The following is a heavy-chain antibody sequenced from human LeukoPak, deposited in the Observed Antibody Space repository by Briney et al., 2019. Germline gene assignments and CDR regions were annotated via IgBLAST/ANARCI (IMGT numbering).Heavy chain of an antibody. CDR2: ISAYNGNT. V-gene: IGHV1-18*01. CDR3: ASIAGYSSGWYVLDY. Sequence: ASVKVSCKASGYTFTSYGISWVRQSPGQGLEWMGWISAYNGNTNYAQKLQGRVTMTTDTSTSTAYMELRSLRSDDTAVYYCASIAGYSSGWYVLDYWGQGTLVTVSS. J-gene: IGHJ4*02. CDR1: GYTFTSYG. D-gene: IGHD6-19*01.